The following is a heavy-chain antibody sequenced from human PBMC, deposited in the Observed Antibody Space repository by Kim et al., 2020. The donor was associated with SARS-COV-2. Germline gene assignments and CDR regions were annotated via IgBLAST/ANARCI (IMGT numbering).Heavy chain of an antibody. CDR1: GFTFSSYW. D-gene: IGHD3-3*01. Sequence: GSLRLSCAASGFTFSSYWMHWVRQAPGKGLVWVSRISNDGSGTRYADSVKGRFTVSRDNAKNTLYLQMNSLRADDTAVYFCARDFWSGYVWGQGTLVTV. J-gene: IGHJ4*02. CDR2: ISNDGSGT. CDR3: ARDFWSGYV. V-gene: IGHV3-74*01.